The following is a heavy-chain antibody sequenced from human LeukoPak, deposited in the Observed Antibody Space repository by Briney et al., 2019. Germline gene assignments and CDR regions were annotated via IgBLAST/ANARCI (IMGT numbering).Heavy chain of an antibody. V-gene: IGHV3-23*01. CDR3: VVRGGLPLDN. D-gene: IGHD3-16*01. CDR2: ISGSGGST. Sequence: PGGSLRLSCAASGFAFGSYAINWVRQAPGKGLEWVSAISGSGGSTHYADSVKGRFTISRDNSKNTLYLQMNSLRAEGTAVYYCVVRGGLPLDNWGQGTLVTVSS. CDR1: GFAFGSYA. J-gene: IGHJ4*02.